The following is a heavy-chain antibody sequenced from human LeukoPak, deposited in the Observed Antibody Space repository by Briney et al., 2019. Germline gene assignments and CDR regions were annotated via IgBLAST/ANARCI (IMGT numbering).Heavy chain of an antibody. CDR2: IRGSGGRA. V-gene: IGHV3-23*01. CDR3: AKRPKYLGNYYFDY. CDR1: GFTFSSYA. Sequence: GGSLRLSCVDSGFTFSSYAMSWVHQAPGKGVEWVSAIRGSGGRAYYADSVRVWLTISTDNSKNTLYLQMNSLRAEDTAVYYCAKRPKYLGNYYFDYGGQGTLVTVSS. J-gene: IGHJ4*02. D-gene: IGHD1-7*01.